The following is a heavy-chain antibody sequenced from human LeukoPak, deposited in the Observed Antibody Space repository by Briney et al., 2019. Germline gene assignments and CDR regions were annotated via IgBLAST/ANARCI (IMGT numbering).Heavy chain of an antibody. D-gene: IGHD3-3*01. CDR1: GFTFSSYA. Sequence: GGSLRLSCAASGFTFSSYAMMWVRQAPGKGLDWVSTISVSGGSPNYADSVKVRFTISRDNSKNTLFLQMNSLRAEDTALYYCAKGLREYDFWSGYATWGQGTLVTVSS. CDR2: ISVSGGSP. J-gene: IGHJ5*02. CDR3: AKGLREYDFWSGYAT. V-gene: IGHV3-23*01.